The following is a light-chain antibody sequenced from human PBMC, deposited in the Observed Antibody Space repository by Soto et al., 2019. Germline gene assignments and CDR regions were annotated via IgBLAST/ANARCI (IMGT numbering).Light chain of an antibody. Sequence: QSVLTQPPSVSEAPRQRVTISCSGSRANIGNNAVNWYQQLPGKAPKLLIYYDDLLSSGVSDRFSGSKSSTSASLAISGLQSEDEADYYCAVWDDNLNGVVFGGGTQLTVL. CDR1: RANIGNNA. CDR2: YDD. V-gene: IGLV1-36*01. J-gene: IGLJ2*01. CDR3: AVWDDNLNGVV.